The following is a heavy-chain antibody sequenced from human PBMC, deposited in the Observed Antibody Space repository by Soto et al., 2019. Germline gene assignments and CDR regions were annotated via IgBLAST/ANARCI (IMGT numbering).Heavy chain of an antibody. J-gene: IGHJ4*02. V-gene: IGHV1-69*12. CDR3: ARDPDYYASSGYDY. D-gene: IGHD3-22*01. CDR2: IIPIFGTA. CDR1: GGTFSSDA. Sequence: QVQLVQSGAEVKKPGSSVKVSCKASGGTFSSDAISWVRQAPGQGREWMGEIIPIFGTANYAQKFQGRVTITADESTSTAYMELSSLRSEDTAVYYCARDPDYYASSGYDYWGQGTLVTVSS.